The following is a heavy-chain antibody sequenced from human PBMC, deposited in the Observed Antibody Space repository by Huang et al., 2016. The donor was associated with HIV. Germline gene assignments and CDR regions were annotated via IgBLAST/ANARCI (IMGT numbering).Heavy chain of an antibody. V-gene: IGHV3-74*01. CDR3: ARAGGFEI. CDR1: GFKFSNYW. CDR2: IKIDGRTT. J-gene: IGHJ3*02. D-gene: IGHD2-15*01. Sequence: EEHLVEFGGGLVPPGGSLRLSCEASGFKFSNYWMQWVRQAPGKGLMWVSRIKIDGRTTDYADSVKGRFTISRDNAKNTLYLQMSSLTAEDTAIYYCARAGGFEIWGQGTVVTVSS.